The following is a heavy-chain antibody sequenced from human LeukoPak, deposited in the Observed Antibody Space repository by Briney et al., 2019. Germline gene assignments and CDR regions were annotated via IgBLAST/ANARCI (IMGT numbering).Heavy chain of an antibody. CDR1: GYTFTSYA. J-gene: IGHJ4*02. V-gene: IGHV7-4-1*02. CDR2: INTNTGNP. CDR3: AGDFGESHTDY. D-gene: IGHD3-10*01. Sequence: ASVKVSCKASGYTFTSYAMNWVRQAPGQGLEWMGWINTNTGNPTYAQGFTGRFVFSLDTSVSTAYPQISSLKAEDAAVYYCAGDFGESHTDYWGQGTLVTVSS.